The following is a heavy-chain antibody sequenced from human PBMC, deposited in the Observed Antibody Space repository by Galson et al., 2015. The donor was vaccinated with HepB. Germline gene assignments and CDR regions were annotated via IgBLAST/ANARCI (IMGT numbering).Heavy chain of an antibody. V-gene: IGHV1-46*01. J-gene: IGHJ4*02. CDR2: INPSGGST. CDR1: GYTFTSYY. CDR3: ARDHCSSTSCYQVIPKD. D-gene: IGHD2-2*01. Sequence: SVKVSCKASGYTFTSYYMHWVRQAPGQGLEWMGIINPSGGSTSYAQKFQGRVTMTRDTSTSTVYMELSSLRSEDTAVYYCARDHCSSTSCYQVIPKDWGQGTLVTVSS.